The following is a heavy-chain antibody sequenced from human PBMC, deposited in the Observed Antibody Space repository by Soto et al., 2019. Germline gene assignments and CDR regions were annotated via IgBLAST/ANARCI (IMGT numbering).Heavy chain of an antibody. CDR2: XIXXFXPX. D-gene: IGHD3-3*01. J-gene: IGHJ4*02. Sequence: PVEVSCKTSGGMFSTFSFSLVRQAPGKGLEXMGXXIXXFXPXXXAXXXQGRLTIIADESAGIVNMELSSLTSEETAVYYCGSLSRLGFFGIEKWGPGTLVTVSS. CDR1: GGMFSTFS. V-gene: IGHV1-69*13. CDR3: GSLSRLGFFGIEK.